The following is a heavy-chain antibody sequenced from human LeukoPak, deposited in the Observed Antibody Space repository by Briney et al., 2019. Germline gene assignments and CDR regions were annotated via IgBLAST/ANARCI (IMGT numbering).Heavy chain of an antibody. D-gene: IGHD2/OR15-2a*01. CDR3: ARDLWTWGTDY. CDR1: GFTFSDYY. Sequence: GGSLRLSCAASGFTFSDYYMSWIRQAPGKGLEWVANIQEDGGEKYYVDSVKGRFVISRDNAKNSVYLQMNSLRAEDTAVYYCARDLWTWGTDYWGQGTLVTVSS. J-gene: IGHJ4*02. V-gene: IGHV3-7*01. CDR2: IQEDGGEK.